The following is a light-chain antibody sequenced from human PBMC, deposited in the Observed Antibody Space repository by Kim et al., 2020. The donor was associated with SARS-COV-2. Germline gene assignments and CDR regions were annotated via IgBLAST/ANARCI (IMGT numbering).Light chain of an antibody. J-gene: IGLJ3*02. V-gene: IGLV2-8*01. CDR1: SSDVGGYKY. CDR2: EVS. Sequence: GQSVTISCSGTSSDVGGYKYVSWYQQHPGKAPKLIIYEVSKRPSGVPDRFSGSKSGNTASLTVSGLQAEDEADYYCNSYAGSNIGVFGGGTQLTVL. CDR3: NSYAGSNIGV.